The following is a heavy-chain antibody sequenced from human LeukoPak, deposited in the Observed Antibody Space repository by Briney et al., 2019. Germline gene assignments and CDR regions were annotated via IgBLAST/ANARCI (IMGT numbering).Heavy chain of an antibody. J-gene: IGHJ4*02. CDR2: LDVSGSVR. CDR3: AKKGSLVSPGNYFDY. CDR1: GFTFSSYA. Sequence: GGSLRLSCAASGFTFSSYAMSWVRQAPGEGLEWVSSLDVSGSVRYYSDSVWGRFTISRDNSKNTLYLQMDSLRAEDTAVYYCAKKGSLVSPGNYFDYWGQGTLLTASS. V-gene: IGHV3-23*05. D-gene: IGHD1-26*01.